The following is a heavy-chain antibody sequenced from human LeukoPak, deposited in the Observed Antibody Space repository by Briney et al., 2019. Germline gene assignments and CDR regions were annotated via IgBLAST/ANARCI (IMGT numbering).Heavy chain of an antibody. CDR3: AKSGRSGYSSGWYPLNY. CDR2: ISAYNGNT. D-gene: IGHD6-19*01. J-gene: IGHJ4*02. Sequence: ASVKVSCKASGYTFTSYGISWVRQAPGQGLEWMGWISAYNGNTNYAQKLQGRVTMTTDTSTSTAYMELRSLRSDDTAVYYCAKSGRSGYSSGWYPLNYWGQGTLVTVSS. V-gene: IGHV1-18*01. CDR1: GYTFTSYG.